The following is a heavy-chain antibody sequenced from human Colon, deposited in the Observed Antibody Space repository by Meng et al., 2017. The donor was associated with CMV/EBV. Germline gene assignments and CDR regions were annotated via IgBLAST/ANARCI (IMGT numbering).Heavy chain of an antibody. D-gene: IGHD2-2*01. Sequence: GESLKISCAASGFTFSNYAMSWVRQAPGKGLEWVSGISGSGGSTFYADSVKGRFTISRDNSKNTLYLQMNGLRAEDTAVYYCAKDLVAVPAAVGAFDFWGQGTGVTVSS. CDR2: ISGSGGST. CDR1: GFTFSNYA. CDR3: AKDLVAVPAAVGAFDF. V-gene: IGHV3-23*01. J-gene: IGHJ3*01.